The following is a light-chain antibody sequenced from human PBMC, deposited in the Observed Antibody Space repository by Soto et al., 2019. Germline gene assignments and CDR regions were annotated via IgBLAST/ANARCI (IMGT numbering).Light chain of an antibody. Sequence: EIVITQSPATLSVSPGERATPSCRASRSVSSNLAWYQQKPGQAPRLLIYGASTRATGIPGRFSGSGSGTEFTLTISSLQSEDFAVYYCQQYNNWPPLTFGGGTKVDIK. CDR2: GAS. J-gene: IGKJ4*01. CDR1: RSVSSN. V-gene: IGKV3-15*01. CDR3: QQYNNWPPLT.